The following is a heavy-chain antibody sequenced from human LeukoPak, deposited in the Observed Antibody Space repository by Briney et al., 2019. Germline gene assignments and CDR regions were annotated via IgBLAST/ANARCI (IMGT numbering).Heavy chain of an antibody. V-gene: IGHV3-23*01. CDR3: AHPTEYSSSWYGNWFDP. D-gene: IGHD6-13*01. CDR1: GFTFSSYG. Sequence: GGTLRLSCAASGFTFSSYGMSWVRQAPGKGLEWVSAISGSGGSTYYADSVKGRFTISRDNSKNTLYLQMNSLRAEDTAVYYCAHPTEYSSSWYGNWFDPWAREPWSPSPQ. CDR2: ISGSGGST. J-gene: IGHJ5*02.